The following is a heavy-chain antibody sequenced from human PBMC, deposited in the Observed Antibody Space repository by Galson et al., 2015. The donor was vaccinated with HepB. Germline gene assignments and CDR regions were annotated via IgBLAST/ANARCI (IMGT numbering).Heavy chain of an antibody. CDR1: GFTFSSYA. D-gene: IGHD3-10*01. J-gene: IGHJ6*02. CDR2: ISYDGSNK. CDR3: ARDHAMSDFGELLYGMDV. V-gene: IGHV3-30-3*01. Sequence: SLRLSCAASGFTFSSYAMHWVRQAPGKGLEWVAVISYDGSNKYYADSVKGRFTISRDNSKNTLYLQMNSLRAEDTAVYYCARDHAMSDFGELLYGMDVWGQGTTVTVSS.